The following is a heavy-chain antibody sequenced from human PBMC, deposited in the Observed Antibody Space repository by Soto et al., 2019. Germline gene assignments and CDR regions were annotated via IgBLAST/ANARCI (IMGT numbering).Heavy chain of an antibody. CDR2: IYHSGST. D-gene: IGHD1-7*01. J-gene: IGHJ5*02. CDR1: GGSITNSNW. V-gene: IGHV4-4*02. Sequence: ISAVSGGSITNSNWWSWVRQPPGKGLEWIGEIYHSGSTTYNPSLKSRVTISMDKSRNQFSLKLTSVTAADTAMYYCARGPTITGTIYWFDPWGQGTLVTVS. CDR3: ARGPTITGTIYWFDP.